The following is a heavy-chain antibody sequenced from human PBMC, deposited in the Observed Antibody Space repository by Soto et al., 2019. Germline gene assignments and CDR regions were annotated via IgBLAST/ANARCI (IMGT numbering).Heavy chain of an antibody. CDR1: GFTFSIYW. Sequence: EVQLVESGGGLVQPGGSLRLSCAASGFTFSIYWMHWVRQAPGKGLVWVSRMNMDGSRTSYADFAKGRFTISRDDAKSMVDFQMRDLRAEDTAVYYCVRGDGGRYDGHGCLGREWGQGALVTVSS. CDR3: VRGDGGRYDGHGCLGRE. V-gene: IGHV3-74*01. CDR2: MNMDGSRT. J-gene: IGHJ4*02. D-gene: IGHD3-16*01.